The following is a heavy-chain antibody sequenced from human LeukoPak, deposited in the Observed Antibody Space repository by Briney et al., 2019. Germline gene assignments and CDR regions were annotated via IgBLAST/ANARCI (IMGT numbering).Heavy chain of an antibody. D-gene: IGHD6-13*01. CDR1: GGTFSSYA. CDR2: IIPIFGTA. Sequence: ASVKVSCKASGGTFSSYAISWVRQAPGQGLEWMGGIIPIFGTANYAQKFQGRVTITADESTSTAYMELSSLRSEDTAVYYCARGIAAARRPQGPYYYGMDVWGQGTTVTVSS. J-gene: IGHJ6*02. CDR3: ARGIAAARRPQGPYYYGMDV. V-gene: IGHV1-69*13.